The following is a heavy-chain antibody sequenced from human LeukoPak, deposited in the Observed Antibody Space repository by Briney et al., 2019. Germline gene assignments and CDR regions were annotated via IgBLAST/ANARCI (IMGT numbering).Heavy chain of an antibody. CDR2: IHSSNSYI. J-gene: IGHJ4*02. CDR1: GFSFSIYS. D-gene: IGHD3-10*01. Sequence: GSPRLSCAASGFSFSIYSMSWVHQAPGKGLEWVSSIHSSNSYIYYADSVRGRFTISRDNAKNSLYLQMNSLRAEDTALYYCARQFGEYRPYFDYWGQGT. CDR3: ARQFGEYRPYFDY. V-gene: IGHV3-21*01.